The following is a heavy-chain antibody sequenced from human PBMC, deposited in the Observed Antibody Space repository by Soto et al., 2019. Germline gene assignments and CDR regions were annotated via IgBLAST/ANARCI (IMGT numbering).Heavy chain of an antibody. CDR1: GFTFSDYY. D-gene: IGHD1-26*01. V-gene: IGHV3-11*01. Sequence: PGGSLRLSCAASGFTFSDYYMTWIRQAPGKGLECISYISKSASTINYADSVKGRFTISRDNAKNSLFLQMNSLRAEDTAVYYCAKGSGPPYSGSYVDYWGQGTLVTVSS. CDR2: ISKSASTI. CDR3: AKGSGPPYSGSYVDY. J-gene: IGHJ4*02.